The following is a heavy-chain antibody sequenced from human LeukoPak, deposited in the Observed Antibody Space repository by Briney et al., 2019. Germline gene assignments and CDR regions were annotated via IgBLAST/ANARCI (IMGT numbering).Heavy chain of an antibody. CDR1: GLTFSNHW. V-gene: IGHV3-74*01. J-gene: IGHJ3*02. D-gene: IGHD6-19*01. Sequence: PGGSLRLSCAASGLTFSNHWMFWVRQAPGKGLVWVSQTDRDGKSTGYADSVKGRFTISRDNAKNTVYLQMNSLTAEDTAVYYCAAESSAWSAFDIWGQGTMVTVSA. CDR2: TDRDGKST. CDR3: AAESSAWSAFDI.